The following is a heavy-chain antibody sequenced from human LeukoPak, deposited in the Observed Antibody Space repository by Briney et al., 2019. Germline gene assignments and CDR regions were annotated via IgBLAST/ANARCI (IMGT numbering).Heavy chain of an antibody. Sequence: GGSLRLSCAASGFTFSSYAMSWVRQAPGKGLEWVSAISGSGGSTYYADSVRGRFTISRDNSKNTLYLQMNSLRAEDTAVYYCARTVANSGYDYFDCWGQGTLVTVSS. CDR1: GFTFSSYA. J-gene: IGHJ4*02. D-gene: IGHD4-23*01. CDR2: ISGSGGST. V-gene: IGHV3-23*01. CDR3: ARTVANSGYDYFDC.